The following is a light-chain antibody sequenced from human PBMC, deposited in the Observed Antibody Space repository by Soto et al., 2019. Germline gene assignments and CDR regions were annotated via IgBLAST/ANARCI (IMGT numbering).Light chain of an antibody. J-gene: IGKJ1*01. CDR3: QHYNSYPET. V-gene: IGKV1-5*03. CDR2: KAS. Sequence: DIQMTHSPSTLSGSVGDRATSTCRASQTISSWLAWYQQKPGKAPKLLSYKASTLKSGAPSRFSGSGSWTEFTLTISSLQPDDFATYYCQHYNSYPETFGQGTKVDIK. CDR1: QTISSW.